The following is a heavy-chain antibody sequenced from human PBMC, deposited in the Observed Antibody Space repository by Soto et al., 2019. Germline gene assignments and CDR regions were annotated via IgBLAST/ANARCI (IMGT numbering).Heavy chain of an antibody. J-gene: IGHJ5*02. V-gene: IGHV4-59*01. D-gene: IGHD2-15*01. CDR3: ARGDKYCSGGTCYVNWFDP. CDR2: IYYSGST. CDR1: GGSISTYY. Sequence: PSETLSLTCTDSGGSISTYYWSWIRQPPGKGLEWIGNIYYSGSTNYNPSLKSRVTISVDTSKNQFSLRLSSVTAADTAVYYCARGDKYCSGGTCYVNWFDPWGQGTVVTVSS.